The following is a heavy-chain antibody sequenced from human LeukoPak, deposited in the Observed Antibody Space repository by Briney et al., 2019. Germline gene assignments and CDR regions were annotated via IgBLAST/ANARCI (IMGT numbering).Heavy chain of an antibody. D-gene: IGHD3-22*01. V-gene: IGHV3-21*01. CDR2: ISTICSYI. Sequence: GGSLRLSCAASAFTFSSYSMNWVRQAPGKGLEWVSSISTICSYIYYADSVKGRFTISRDNARNTLYLQMNSLRAEDTAVYYCAGGSGYYSTPTYFDYWGQGTLVTVSS. J-gene: IGHJ4*02. CDR3: AGGSGYYSTPTYFDY. CDR1: AFTFSSYS.